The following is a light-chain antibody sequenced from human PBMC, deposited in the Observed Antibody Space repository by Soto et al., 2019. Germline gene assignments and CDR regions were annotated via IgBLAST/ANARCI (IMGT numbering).Light chain of an antibody. J-gene: IGLJ1*01. CDR2: EVS. Sequence: QSALTQPPSVSGSPGQSVTISCTGTSSDVGSYNRVSWYQQPPGTAPKLMIYEVSYRPSGVPDRFSGSKSGNTASLTISGLQAEDEADYYCSSYTSSSTYVFGTGTKVTVL. CDR3: SSYTSSSTYV. CDR1: SSDVGSYNR. V-gene: IGLV2-18*02.